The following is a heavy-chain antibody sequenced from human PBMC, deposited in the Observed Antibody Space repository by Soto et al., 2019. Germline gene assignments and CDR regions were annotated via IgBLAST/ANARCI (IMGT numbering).Heavy chain of an antibody. V-gene: IGHV1-18*01. J-gene: IGHJ3*02. Sequence: ASVKVSCKASGYTFTSYGISWVRQAPGQGLEWMGWMSAYNGNTNYAQKLQGRVTMTTDTSTSTAYMELRSLRSDDTAVYYCARDNDFWSGYLRAFDIWGQGTMVTVS. CDR2: MSAYNGNT. CDR3: ARDNDFWSGYLRAFDI. CDR1: GYTFTSYG. D-gene: IGHD3-3*01.